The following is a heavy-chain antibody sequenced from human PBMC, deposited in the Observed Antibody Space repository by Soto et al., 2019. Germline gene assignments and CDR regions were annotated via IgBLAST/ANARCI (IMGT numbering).Heavy chain of an antibody. D-gene: IGHD1-26*01. CDR2: IYYSGST. CDR1: GGSISSSNYY. CDR3: ARLGLGATGVGYDYYGMDV. V-gene: IGHV4-39*01. Sequence: PSETLSLTCTVSGGSISSSNYYWGLIRQPPGKGLEWIGSIYYSGSTYYNPSLKSRVTISVDTSKNQVSLKLSSLTAADTAVYDCARLGLGATGVGYDYYGMDVWGQGTTVTVSS. J-gene: IGHJ6*02.